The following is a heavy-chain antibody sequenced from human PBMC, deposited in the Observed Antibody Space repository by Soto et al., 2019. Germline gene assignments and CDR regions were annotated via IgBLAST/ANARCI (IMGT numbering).Heavy chain of an antibody. Sequence: QVTLKESGPVLVKPTETLTLTCTVSGFSLRNARMGVSWIRQPPGKALEWLAHILSSDEKSYNTSLKGRVTLSMDTPKSQVALTMTYVDPVDTATYFCARMLAVNYYYYYVDVWGEGTTVTVSS. V-gene: IGHV2-26*01. D-gene: IGHD3-22*01. CDR1: GFSLRNARMG. CDR3: ARMLAVNYYYYYVDV. J-gene: IGHJ6*03. CDR2: ILSSDEK.